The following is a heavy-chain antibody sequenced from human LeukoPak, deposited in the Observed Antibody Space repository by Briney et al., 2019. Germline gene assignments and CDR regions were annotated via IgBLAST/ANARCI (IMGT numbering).Heavy chain of an antibody. Sequence: SETLSLTCAVYGGSFSGYYWSWIRQPPGKGLEWIGEINHSGSTNYNPSLKSRVTISVGTSKNQFSLKLSSVTAADTAVYYCASAGSSGYSPPVGYWGQGTLVTVSS. V-gene: IGHV4-34*01. CDR1: GGSFSGYY. CDR3: ASAGSSGYSPPVGY. CDR2: INHSGST. D-gene: IGHD3-22*01. J-gene: IGHJ4*02.